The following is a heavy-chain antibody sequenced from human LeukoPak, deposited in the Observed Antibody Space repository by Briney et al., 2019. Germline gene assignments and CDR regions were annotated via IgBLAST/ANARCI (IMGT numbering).Heavy chain of an antibody. V-gene: IGHV4-34*01. CDR1: GGSFSGYY. CDR2: NNESGRT. J-gene: IGHJ4*02. CDR3: ARGRSGWLAFDY. Sequence: PSETLSLTCAAYGGSFSGYYWSWIRQSPGKGLEWIGENNESGRTNYNPSLKSRVTISVDTSKNQFSLKLSSVTAADTAVFYCARGRSGWLAFDYWGQGILVTVSS. D-gene: IGHD6-19*01.